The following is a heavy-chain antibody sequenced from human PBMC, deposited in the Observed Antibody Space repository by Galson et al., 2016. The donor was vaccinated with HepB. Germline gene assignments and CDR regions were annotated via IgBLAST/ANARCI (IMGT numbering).Heavy chain of an antibody. Sequence: SLRLSCAASGFTFNTYGMHWVRQAPGKGLEWVAVIYYDDSKRYYVDSVKGRFTISRDNSKNTLFLQMNSLRAEDTAVYYCGRGRRGSAFYSGMDVWGQGTTVTVSS. CDR2: IYYDDSKR. D-gene: IGHD2-21*01. V-gene: IGHV3-33*01. CDR3: GRGRRGSAFYSGMDV. J-gene: IGHJ6*02. CDR1: GFTFNTYG.